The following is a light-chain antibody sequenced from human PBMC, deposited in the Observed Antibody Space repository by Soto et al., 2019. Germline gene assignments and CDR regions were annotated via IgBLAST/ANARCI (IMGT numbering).Light chain of an antibody. CDR2: KAS. V-gene: IGKV1-5*03. CDR1: QSISSY. CDR3: QQYNSYWT. J-gene: IGKJ1*01. Sequence: DIQMTQSPSSLSASVGDRVTITCRASQSISSYLNWYQQKPGKAPKLLIYKASSLESGVPSRFSGSGSGTEFTLTISSLQPDDSATYYCQQYNSYWTFGQGTKVEIK.